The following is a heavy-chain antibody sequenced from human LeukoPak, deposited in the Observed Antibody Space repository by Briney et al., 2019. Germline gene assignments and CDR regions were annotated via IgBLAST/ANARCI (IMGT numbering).Heavy chain of an antibody. CDR2: INHSGST. CDR1: GGSFSGYY. D-gene: IGHD1-26*01. J-gene: IGHJ5*02. Sequence: PSETLSLTCAVYGGSFSGYYWSWIRQPPGKGLEWIGEINHSGSTNYNPSLKSRVTISVDTSKNQFSLKLSSVTAADTAVYYCARGPAIVGATEGYWFDPWGQGTLVTVSS. CDR3: ARGPAIVGATEGYWFDP. V-gene: IGHV4-34*01.